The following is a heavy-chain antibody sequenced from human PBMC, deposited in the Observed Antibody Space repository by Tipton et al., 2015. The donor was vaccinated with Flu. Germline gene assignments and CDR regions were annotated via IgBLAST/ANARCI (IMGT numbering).Heavy chain of an antibody. J-gene: IGHJ6*02. V-gene: IGHV1-2*02. CDR1: GYTFTGYY. CDR2: INPNSGGT. Sequence: QLVQSGAEVKKPGASVKVSCKASGYTFTGYYMHWVRQAPGQGLEWMGWINPNSGGTNYAQKFQGRVTMTRDTSISTAYMELSRLRSDDTAVYHCARVRAVAGTGYYYGMDVWGQGTTVTVSS. D-gene: IGHD6-19*01. CDR3: ARVRAVAGTGYYYGMDV.